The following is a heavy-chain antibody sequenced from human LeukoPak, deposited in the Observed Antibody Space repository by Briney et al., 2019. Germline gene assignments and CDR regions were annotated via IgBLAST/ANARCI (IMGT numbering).Heavy chain of an antibody. Sequence: PSECLSPTCAVSGASVSGSNSYWGWLRQPPGKGLEWIGEIYSSGSTYYHASRQSRVTISIDTSKNQFSLRLNSVTAADTAMYYCAKSGGYGLIDYWGQGTRVTVSS. CDR1: GASVSGSNSY. CDR3: AKSGGYGLIDY. CDR2: IYSSGST. V-gene: IGHV4-39*01. J-gene: IGHJ4*02. D-gene: IGHD1-26*01.